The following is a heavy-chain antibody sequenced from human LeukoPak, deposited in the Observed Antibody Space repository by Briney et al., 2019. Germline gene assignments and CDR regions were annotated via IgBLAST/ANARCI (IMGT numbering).Heavy chain of an antibody. CDR2: INHSGST. CDR3: ARGDYDSSGPKDAFDI. CDR1: GGSISSSSYY. V-gene: IGHV4-39*07. D-gene: IGHD3-22*01. Sequence: SETLSLTCTVSGGSISSSSYYWGWIRQPPGKGLEWIGEINHSGSTNYKVSLKSRVTISVDTSKNQFSLKLSSVTAADTAFYYCARGDYDSSGPKDAFDIWGQGTMVTVSS. J-gene: IGHJ3*02.